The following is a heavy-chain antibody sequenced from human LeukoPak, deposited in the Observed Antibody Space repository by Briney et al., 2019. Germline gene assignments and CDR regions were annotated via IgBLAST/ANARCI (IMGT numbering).Heavy chain of an antibody. V-gene: IGHV1-8*03. CDR1: GYTFTSYD. D-gene: IGHD2-2*01. J-gene: IGHJ5*02. CDR3: AGLAYCSSTSCYGFDP. CDR2: MNPNSDNT. Sequence: ASVKVSCKASGYTFTSYDINWVRQASGQGLEWMGWMNPNSDNTGYAQKFQGRVTITRNTSISTAYMELSSLRSEDTAVYYCAGLAYCSSTSCYGFDPWGQGTLVTVSS.